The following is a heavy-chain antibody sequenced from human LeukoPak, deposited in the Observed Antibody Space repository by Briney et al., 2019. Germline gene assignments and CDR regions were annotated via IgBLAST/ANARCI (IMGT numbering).Heavy chain of an antibody. CDR1: VFTLADYA. J-gene: IGHJ5*01. CDR2: ISWNIVFI. D-gene: IGHD3-10*01. CDR3: VKDGPQRTLVRGFVNGLDS. V-gene: IGHV3-9*01. Sequence: RSPRLSSAASVFTLADYATHSGRQTPRKGLGWVSSISWNIVFISCADSVKGRVTISRDNAKNFLYLQMNSLRAEDTALDYCVKDGPQRTLVRGFVNGLDSWGQGTPVTVTS.